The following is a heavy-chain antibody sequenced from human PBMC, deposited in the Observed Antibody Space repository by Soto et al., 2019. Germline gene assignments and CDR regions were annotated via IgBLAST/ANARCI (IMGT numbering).Heavy chain of an antibody. J-gene: IGHJ4*02. V-gene: IGHV1-3*04. CDR1: GYTFANFA. CDR2: INIGNGDA. CDR3: ARESSPGYTARIGFYHFDH. Sequence: QVHLVQSGAEVKQPGASVKVSCKASGYTFANFAIHWVRQAPGQRLEWMGWINIGNGDAKYSQKFQGRVSINTNTFATTAYMELSSLTSEDGAVYYCARESSPGYTARIGFYHFDHWGQGTLVTVSS. D-gene: IGHD3-3*01.